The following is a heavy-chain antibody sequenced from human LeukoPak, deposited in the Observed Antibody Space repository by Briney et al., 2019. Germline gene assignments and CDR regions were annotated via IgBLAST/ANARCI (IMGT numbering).Heavy chain of an antibody. J-gene: IGHJ4*02. Sequence: SETLSLTCTVSGGSISSYYWSWIRQPTGKGLEWIGYIYYSGSTNYNPSLKSRVTISVDTSKNQFSLKLSSVTAADTGVYYCARSPYYYDSSGEGVWGQGTLVTVSS. CDR3: ARSPYYYDSSGEGV. D-gene: IGHD3-22*01. CDR2: IYYSGST. V-gene: IGHV4-59*01. CDR1: GGSISSYY.